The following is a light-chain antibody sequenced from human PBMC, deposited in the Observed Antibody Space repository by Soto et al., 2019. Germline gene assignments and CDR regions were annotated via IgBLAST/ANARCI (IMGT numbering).Light chain of an antibody. CDR2: GAS. Sequence: EIVMTQSPVTLSVSPGGTAALSCRASQSVSTNLAWYQQKPGQAPRLLIYGASTRATGIPARFSGSGSGTEFPLTISSLQHEDFAVYYCQQYNNWPQAFGRGTKVEI. CDR3: QQYNNWPQA. CDR1: QSVSTN. J-gene: IGKJ1*01. V-gene: IGKV3-15*01.